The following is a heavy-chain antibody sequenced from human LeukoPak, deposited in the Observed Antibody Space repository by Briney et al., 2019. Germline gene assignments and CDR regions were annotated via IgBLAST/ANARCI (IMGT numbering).Heavy chain of an antibody. J-gene: IGHJ3*02. Sequence: PSETLSLTCAVYGGSFSGYYWSWIRQPPGKGLEWIGSIYYSGSTYYNPSLKSRVTISVDTSKNQFSLKLSSVTAADTAVYYCARVPQPPVGSDAFDIWGQGTMVTVSS. D-gene: IGHD3-10*01. CDR1: GGSFSGYY. CDR2: IYYSGST. CDR3: ARVPQPPVGSDAFDI. V-gene: IGHV4-34*01.